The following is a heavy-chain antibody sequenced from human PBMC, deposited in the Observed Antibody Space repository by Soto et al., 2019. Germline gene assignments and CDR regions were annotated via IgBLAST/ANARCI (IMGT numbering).Heavy chain of an antibody. J-gene: IGHJ3*01. CDR3: VRDQDRSPPRAFDL. Sequence: PGGSLRLSCGASGFTFSPFAMHWVRQAPGKGLEWVAIIYFDGSEKYYADSVRGRFTISKDNSKNMLYLQMNSLRVEDTAVYYCVRDQDRSPPRAFDLWGQGTMVTVSS. V-gene: IGHV3-33*01. CDR2: IYFDGSEK. D-gene: IGHD3-22*01. CDR1: GFTFSPFA.